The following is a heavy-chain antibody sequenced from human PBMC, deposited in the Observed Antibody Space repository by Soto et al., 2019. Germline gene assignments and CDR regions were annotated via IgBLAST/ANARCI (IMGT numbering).Heavy chain of an antibody. CDR2: INHSGST. J-gene: IGHJ6*02. V-gene: IGHV4-34*01. Sequence: SETLSLTCAVYGGSFSGYYWSWIRQPPGKGLEWIGEINHSGSTNYNPSLKSRVTISVDTSKNQFSLKLSSVTAADTAVYYCARVTTYDFWSGYRRGGFYGMDVWGQGTTVTVSS. CDR1: GGSFSGYY. D-gene: IGHD3-3*01. CDR3: ARVTTYDFWSGYRRGGFYGMDV.